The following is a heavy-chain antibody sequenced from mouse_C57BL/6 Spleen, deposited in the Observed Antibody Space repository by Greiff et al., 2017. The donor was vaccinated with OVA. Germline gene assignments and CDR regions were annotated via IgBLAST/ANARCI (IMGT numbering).Heavy chain of an antibody. Sequence: QVQLKESDAELVKPGASVKISCKVSGYTFTDHTIHWMQQRPEQGLEWIGYIYPRDGSTKYTEKFKGKATLTADKSSSTAYMQLNRLRSEDTAVYFCARWDYDYGEGNAMDYWGQGTSVTVSS. CDR3: ARWDYDYGEGNAMDY. V-gene: IGHV1-78*01. J-gene: IGHJ4*01. D-gene: IGHD2-4*01. CDR1: GYTFTDHT. CDR2: IYPRDGST.